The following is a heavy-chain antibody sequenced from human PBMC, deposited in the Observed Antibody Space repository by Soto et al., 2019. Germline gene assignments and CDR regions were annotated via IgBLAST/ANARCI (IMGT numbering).Heavy chain of an antibody. Sequence: ASVKVSCKASGYTFTGYCMHWVRQAPGQGLEWMGWINPNSGGTNYAQKFQGWVTMTRDTSISTAYMELSRLRSDDTAVYYCARGVSGYSGWYYYGMDVWRQGTTVTVSS. D-gene: IGHD5-12*01. V-gene: IGHV1-2*04. CDR3: ARGVSGYSGWYYYGMDV. J-gene: IGHJ6*02. CDR1: GYTFTGYC. CDR2: INPNSGGT.